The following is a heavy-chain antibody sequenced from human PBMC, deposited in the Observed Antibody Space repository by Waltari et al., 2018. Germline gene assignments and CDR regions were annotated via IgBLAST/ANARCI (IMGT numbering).Heavy chain of an antibody. D-gene: IGHD3-16*01. CDR3: GTLEAVSS. CDR2: GNDDGTTT. CDR1: W. V-gene: IGHV3-74*01. J-gene: IGHJ5*02. Sequence: WVQWVLQSPGKGVGWFSGGNDDGTTTSFADPWKVRFTIFIDNARSELFLQMSSLRAEDTAVYFCGTLEAVSSWGQGTLVTVSS.